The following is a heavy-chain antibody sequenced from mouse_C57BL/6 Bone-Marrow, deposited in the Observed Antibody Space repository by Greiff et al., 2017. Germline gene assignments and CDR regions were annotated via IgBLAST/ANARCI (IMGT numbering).Heavy chain of an antibody. CDR3: ASDGYYGFDY. CDR1: GFTFTDYY. V-gene: IGHV7-3*01. Sequence: EVKLVESGGGLVQPGGSLSLSCAASGFTFTDYYMSWVRQPPGKALEWLGFIRNKANGYTTEYSASVKGRFTISRDNSQSILYLQMNALRAEDSATYYCASDGYYGFDYWGQGTTLTVSS. CDR2: IRNKANGYTT. J-gene: IGHJ2*01. D-gene: IGHD2-3*01.